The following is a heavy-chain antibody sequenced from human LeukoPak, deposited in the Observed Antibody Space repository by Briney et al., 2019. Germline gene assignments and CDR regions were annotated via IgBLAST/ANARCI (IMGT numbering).Heavy chain of an antibody. CDR3: AGAQEDGNFYYGMDV. Sequence: ASVKASYKASGYTFTRYYMHWVRQAPGQGLEWMGIINPSIGSISYAQKFQGRVTMTGDTSTSTVYMELSSLRSEDTAGFYCAGAQEDGNFYYGMDVWGQGTTVTVSS. J-gene: IGHJ6*02. CDR1: GYTFTRYY. CDR2: INPSIGSI. V-gene: IGHV1-46*01. D-gene: IGHD1-7*01.